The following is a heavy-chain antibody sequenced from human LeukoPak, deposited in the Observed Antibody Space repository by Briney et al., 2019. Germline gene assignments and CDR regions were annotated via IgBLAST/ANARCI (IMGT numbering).Heavy chain of an antibody. CDR2: IYYSGST. CDR1: GGSISSGDYY. CDR3: ARASIRLKEHDY. J-gene: IGHJ4*02. D-gene: IGHD1/OR15-1a*01. Sequence: KSSQTLSLTCTVSGGSISSGDYYWSWIRQPPGKGLEWIGYIYYSGSTYYNPSLKSRVTISVDTSKNQFSLKLSSVTAADTAVYYCARASIRLKEHDYWGQGTLVTVSS. V-gene: IGHV4-30-4*01.